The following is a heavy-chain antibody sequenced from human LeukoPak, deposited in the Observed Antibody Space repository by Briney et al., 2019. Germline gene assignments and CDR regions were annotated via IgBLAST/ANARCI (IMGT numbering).Heavy chain of an antibody. CDR3: ARSLVVGATYPYH. CDR2: ISSSSSNI. V-gene: IGHV3-48*01. Sequence: GGSLRLSCAASGFTFSSYGMTWVRQAPGKGLEWVSYISSSSSNIYYADSVKGRFNISRDNAKNSLYLQLNSLRAEDTAVYYCARSLVVGATYPYHWGQGTLVTVSS. D-gene: IGHD1-26*01. CDR1: GFTFSSYG. J-gene: IGHJ5*02.